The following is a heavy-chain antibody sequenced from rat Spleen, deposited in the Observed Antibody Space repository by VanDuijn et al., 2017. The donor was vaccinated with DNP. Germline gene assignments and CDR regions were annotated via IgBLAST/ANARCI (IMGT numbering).Heavy chain of an antibody. D-gene: IGHD4-1*01. CDR1: GFNFNDYW. Sequence: EVKLVESGGGLVQPGRSLKLSCAAAGFNFNDYWMGWVRQAPGRGLEWIGEINKDSGTINYTPSLKDKFTISRDNAQTTLYLQMSKLGSEDSAIYYCSREGLRASDYWGQGVLVTVSS. J-gene: IGHJ2*01. CDR2: INKDSGTI. V-gene: IGHV4-2*01. CDR3: SREGLRASDY.